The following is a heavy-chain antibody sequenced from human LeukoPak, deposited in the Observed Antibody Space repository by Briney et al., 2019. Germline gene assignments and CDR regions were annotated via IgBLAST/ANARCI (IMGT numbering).Heavy chain of an antibody. CDR2: INHSGST. CDR3: ARGRRYYYGSGSQNFDY. CDR1: GGSISSGDYY. D-gene: IGHD3-10*01. V-gene: IGHV4-39*07. J-gene: IGHJ4*02. Sequence: PSETLSLTCTVSGGSISSGDYYWSWIRQPPGKGLEWIGEINHSGSTNYNPSLKSRVTISVDTSKNQFSLKLSSVTAADTAVYYCARGRRYYYGSGSQNFDYWGQGTLVTVSS.